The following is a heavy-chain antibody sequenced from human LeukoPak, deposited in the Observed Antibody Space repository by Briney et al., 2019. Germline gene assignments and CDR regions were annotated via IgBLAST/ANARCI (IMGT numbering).Heavy chain of an antibody. J-gene: IGHJ4*02. V-gene: IGHV3-9*01. D-gene: IGHD3-16*01. CDR1: GFTFDDYA. CDR3: VKGTQMIRPVTYFDY. Sequence: GGSLRLSSVASGFTFDDYAMYWVRQAPGKGLEWVSGISWNSGSIGYADSVKGRFTISRDNAKNSLYLQMNSLGPEDTALYYCVKGTQMIRPVTYFDYWGQGTLVTVSS. CDR2: ISWNSGSI.